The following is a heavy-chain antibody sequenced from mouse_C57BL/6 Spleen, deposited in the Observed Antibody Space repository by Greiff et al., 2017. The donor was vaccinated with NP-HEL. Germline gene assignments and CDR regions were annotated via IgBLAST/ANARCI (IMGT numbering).Heavy chain of an antibody. Sequence: EVQLQQSGPGLVKPSQSLSLTCSVTGYSITSGYYWNWIRQFPGNKLEWMGYISYDGSNNYNPSLKNRISITRDTSKNQFFLKLNSVTTEDTATYYCARYYYGSFFDYWGQGTTLTVSS. CDR2: ISYDGSN. V-gene: IGHV3-6*01. D-gene: IGHD1-1*01. J-gene: IGHJ2*01. CDR1: GYSITSGYY. CDR3: ARYYYGSFFDY.